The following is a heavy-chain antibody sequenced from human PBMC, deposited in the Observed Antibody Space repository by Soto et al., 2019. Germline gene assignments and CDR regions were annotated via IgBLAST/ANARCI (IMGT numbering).Heavy chain of an antibody. D-gene: IGHD6-13*01. J-gene: IGHJ4*02. CDR2: IYYSGST. CDR3: ARVHSSSWLIDY. CDR1: GGSISSGGYY. V-gene: IGHV4-31*03. Sequence: SETLSLTCTVSGGSISSGGYYWSWIRQHPGKGLEWIGYIYYSGSTYYNPSLKSRVTISVDTSKNQFYLKLRSMTAADTAVYYCARVHSSSWLIDYWGQGTLVTVS.